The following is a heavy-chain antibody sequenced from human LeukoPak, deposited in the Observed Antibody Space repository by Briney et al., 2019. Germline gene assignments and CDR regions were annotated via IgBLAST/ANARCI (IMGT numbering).Heavy chain of an antibody. V-gene: IGHV3-11*01. J-gene: IGHJ5*02. CDR3: ARDKSRAAGLNWFDP. D-gene: IGHD2-15*01. CDR1: GFTFSDYY. Sequence: GGSLRLSCAASGFTFSDYYMSWIRQAPGKGLEWVSYISSSGSTIYYADSVKGRFTISRDNAKNSLYLQTNSLRAEDTAVYYCARDKSRAAGLNWFDPWGQGTLVTVSS. CDR2: ISSSGSTI.